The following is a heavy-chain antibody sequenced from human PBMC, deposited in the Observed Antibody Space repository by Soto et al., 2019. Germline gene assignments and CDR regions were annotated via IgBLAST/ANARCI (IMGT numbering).Heavy chain of an antibody. J-gene: IGHJ6*02. CDR2: IYPGDSDT. V-gene: IGHV5-51*01. Sequence: GESLKISCKGSGYSFTSYWIGWVRQMPGKGLEWMGIIYPGDSDTRYSPSFQGQVTISADKSISTAYLQWSSLKASDTAMYYCARHAGVGPIAVAGTYYYYGMDVWGQGTTVTVSS. CDR1: GYSFTSYW. CDR3: ARHAGVGPIAVAGTYYYYGMDV. D-gene: IGHD6-19*01.